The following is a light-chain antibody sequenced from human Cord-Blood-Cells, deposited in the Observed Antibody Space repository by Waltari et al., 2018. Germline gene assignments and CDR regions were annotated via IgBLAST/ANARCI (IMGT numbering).Light chain of an antibody. V-gene: IGKV3D-7*01. Sequence: PGERVTLSCRASQSVSSSYLTWCQQKPGQAPRLLIYGASTRATSIPARFSGSGSGTDFTLTISSLQPEDFAVYYCQQDYKSLTFGGGTKVEIK. J-gene: IGKJ4*01. CDR2: GAS. CDR1: QSVSSSY. CDR3: QQDYKSLT.